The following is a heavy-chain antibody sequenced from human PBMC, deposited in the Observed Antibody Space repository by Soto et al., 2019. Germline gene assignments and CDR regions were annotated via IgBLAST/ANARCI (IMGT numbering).Heavy chain of an antibody. CDR2: ISYDGGIE. CDR1: GFPFSNYG. D-gene: IGHD6-6*01. V-gene: IGHV3-30*18. CDR3: AEDWGSSSRDYYYGMDV. Sequence: QAQLVESGGGVVQTGRSLRLSCAASGFPFSNYGMHWVRQAPGKGLEWVAVISYDGGIEYYTDSVKGRFTISRDNSKNTLYLQMNSLRAEDTALYYCAEDWGSSSRDYYYGMDVWGRGTTVTVS. J-gene: IGHJ6*02.